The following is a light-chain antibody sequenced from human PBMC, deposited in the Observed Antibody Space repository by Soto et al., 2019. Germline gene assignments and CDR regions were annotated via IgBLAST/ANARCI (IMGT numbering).Light chain of an antibody. CDR2: DAS. CDR1: QSISSW. V-gene: IGKV1-5*01. CDR3: QQYNSYWT. J-gene: IGKJ1*01. Sequence: DIQMTQSPSSLSASVGDRVTITCRASQSISSWLAWYQQKPGKAPKLLIYDASSLESGVPSRFSGRGSGTEFTLTTSSLQPDDFATYYCQQYNSYWTFGQGTKVDIK.